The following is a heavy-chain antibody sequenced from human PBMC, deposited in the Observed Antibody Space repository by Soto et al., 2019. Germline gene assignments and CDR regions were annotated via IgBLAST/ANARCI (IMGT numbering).Heavy chain of an antibody. CDR2: INAGNGNT. CDR3: ARVAIRTRIAGPMSY. CDR1: GYTFTSYA. D-gene: IGHD6-13*01. Sequence: GASVKVSCKASGYTFTSYAMHWVRQAPGQRLEWMGWINAGNGNTKYSQKFQGRVTITRDTSASTAYMELSSLRSEDTAVYYCARVAIRTRIAGPMSYWGQGTLVTVSS. J-gene: IGHJ4*02. V-gene: IGHV1-3*01.